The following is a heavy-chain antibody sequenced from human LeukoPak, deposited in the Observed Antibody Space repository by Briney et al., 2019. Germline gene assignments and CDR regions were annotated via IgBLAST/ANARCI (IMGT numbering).Heavy chain of an antibody. Sequence: ASVKVSCKASGGTFSSYAISWVRQAPGQGLEWMGRIIPILGIANYAQKFQGRVTITADKSTSTAYMELSSLRSEDTAVYYCARDPGDNNWYNFDSWGQGTLVTVSS. CDR3: ARDPGDNNWYNFDS. CDR1: GGTFSSYA. D-gene: IGHD1-1*01. CDR2: IIPILGIA. V-gene: IGHV1-69*04. J-gene: IGHJ4*02.